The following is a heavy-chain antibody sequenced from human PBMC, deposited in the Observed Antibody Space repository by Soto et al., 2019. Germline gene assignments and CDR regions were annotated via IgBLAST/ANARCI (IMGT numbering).Heavy chain of an antibody. CDR1: GDSVSSNSAA. CDR3: AREPTIFGVATAPFDY. CDR2: TYYRSKWYN. Sequence: PSQTLSLTCAISGDSVSSNSAAWNWIRQSPSRGLEWLGRTYYRSKWYNDYAVSVKSRMTINPDTSKNQFSLQLNSVTPEDTAVYYCAREPTIFGVATAPFDYWGQGTLVTVSS. V-gene: IGHV6-1*01. J-gene: IGHJ4*02. D-gene: IGHD3-3*01.